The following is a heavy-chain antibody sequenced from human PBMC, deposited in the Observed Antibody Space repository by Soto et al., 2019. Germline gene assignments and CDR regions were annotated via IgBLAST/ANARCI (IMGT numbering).Heavy chain of an antibody. D-gene: IGHD6-6*01. V-gene: IGHV4-31*03. Sequence: QVQLQESGPGLVKPSQTLSLTCSVSSDSMNSGGYYWSWIRQHPGKGLEWIGYIYSNGDTYYNPSLKSRVTISVDTSKNQFSGNLTSVTAAATAVYYCARRGGSSSGYYYYAMDVWGQGTTVTVSS. J-gene: IGHJ6*02. CDR2: IYSNGDT. CDR3: ARRGGSSSGYYYYAMDV. CDR1: SDSMNSGGYY.